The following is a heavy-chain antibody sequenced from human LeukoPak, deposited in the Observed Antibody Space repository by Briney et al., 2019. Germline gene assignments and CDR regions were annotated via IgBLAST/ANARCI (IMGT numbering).Heavy chain of an antibody. V-gene: IGHV4-59*08. Sequence: SETLSLTCTVSGGSISSYYWSWIRQPPGKGLEWIGYIYYSGSTNYNPSLKSRVTISVDTSKNQFSLKLSSATAADTAVYYCARHHSSGWYDVTFDIWGQGTMVTVSS. J-gene: IGHJ3*02. D-gene: IGHD6-19*01. CDR2: IYYSGST. CDR1: GGSISSYY. CDR3: ARHHSSGWYDVTFDI.